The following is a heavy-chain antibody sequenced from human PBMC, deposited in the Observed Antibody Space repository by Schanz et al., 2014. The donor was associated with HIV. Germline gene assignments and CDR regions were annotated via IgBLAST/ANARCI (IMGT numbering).Heavy chain of an antibody. CDR1: GGTFSSFA. Sequence: QVQLVQSGAEVKKPGSSVKVSCKASGGTFSSFAISWVRQAPGQGLEWMGWINPNSGGADSAQKFQGRVTMTRDTSISTAYLELSRLRSDDTAVYYCAREPNYSGFDSWGHGTLVTVSS. D-gene: IGHD5-12*01. J-gene: IGHJ5*01. V-gene: IGHV1-2*02. CDR2: INPNSGGA. CDR3: AREPNYSGFDS.